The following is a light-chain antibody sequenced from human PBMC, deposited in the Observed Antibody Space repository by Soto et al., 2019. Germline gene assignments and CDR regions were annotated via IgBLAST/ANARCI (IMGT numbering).Light chain of an antibody. J-gene: IGKJ5*01. CDR3: QRGYTSSIT. V-gene: IGKV1-27*01. CDR1: QGISNY. Sequence: DIQMTQTPSSLAASLGDRVTITCRASQGISNYLAWYQQKPGKVPKLLIYAASTLQSGVPSRFSGSGYGTDFTLTINSLQPEDFATYYCQRGYTSSITFGQGTRLGL. CDR2: AAS.